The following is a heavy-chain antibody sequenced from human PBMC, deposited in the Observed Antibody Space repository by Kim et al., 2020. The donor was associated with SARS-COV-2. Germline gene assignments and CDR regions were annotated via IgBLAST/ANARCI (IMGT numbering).Heavy chain of an antibody. CDR2: T. J-gene: IGHJ4*02. Sequence: TTYADCVEGRFPIPRDNAKNTLYLQMNSLRAEDTAVYYCARDFDWLLYDYWGQGTLVTVSS. CDR3: ARDFDWLLYDY. D-gene: IGHD3-9*01. V-gene: IGHV3-74*01.